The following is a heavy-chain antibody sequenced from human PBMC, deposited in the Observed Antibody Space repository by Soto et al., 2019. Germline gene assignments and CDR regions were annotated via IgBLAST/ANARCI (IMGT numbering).Heavy chain of an antibody. D-gene: IGHD3-22*01. J-gene: IGHJ6*04. CDR2: TYYRSKWYN. Sequence: SQSLSLPCAISGDSVSTNSATWDWIRQSPSRGLEWLGRTYYRSKWYNDYAVSGKSRITINPDTSKNQFSLQLNSVTPGDTAVYYCARDRNLYYYDSSGYPETNYSSGTDAWGKGTTVPASS. V-gene: IGHV6-1*01. CDR3: ARDRNLYYYDSSGYPETNYSSGTDA. CDR1: GDSVSTNSAT.